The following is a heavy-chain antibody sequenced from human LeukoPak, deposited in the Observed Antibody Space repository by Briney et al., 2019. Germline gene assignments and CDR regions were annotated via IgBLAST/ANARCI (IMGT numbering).Heavy chain of an antibody. V-gene: IGHV4-59*01. CDR2: IYYSGST. CDR3: ARVVTYWFDP. J-gene: IGHJ5*02. Sequence: SETLSLTCTVSSGSISSYYWSWIRQPPGKGLEWIGYIYYSGSTNYNPSLKSRVTISVDTSKNQFSLKLSSVTAADTAVYYCARVVTYWFDPWGQGTLVTVSS. D-gene: IGHD5-18*01. CDR1: SGSISSYY.